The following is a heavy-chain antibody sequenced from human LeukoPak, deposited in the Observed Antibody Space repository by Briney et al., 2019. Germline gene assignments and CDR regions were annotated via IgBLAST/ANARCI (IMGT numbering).Heavy chain of an antibody. J-gene: IGHJ6*03. CDR2: IKQDGSEK. D-gene: IGHD3-3*01. V-gene: IGHV3-7*01. CDR3: ARVTGDYDFWSGPYYYYYMDV. Sequence: GGSLRLSCAVSGFTFSSYWMSWVRQAPGKGLEWVANIKQDGSEKYYVDSVKGRFTISRDNAKNSLYLQMNSLRAEDTAVYYCARVTGDYDFWSGPYYYYYMDVWGKGTTVTVSS. CDR1: GFTFSSYW.